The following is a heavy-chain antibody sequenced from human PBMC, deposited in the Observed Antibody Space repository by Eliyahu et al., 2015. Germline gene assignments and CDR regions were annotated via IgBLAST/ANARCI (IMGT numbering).Heavy chain of an antibody. Sequence: QMQLVQSGAEVKKPGASVKVSCKASGYTFTGYYIHWVRQAPGPGPEWMGWMNPKSGGTNYAQKFLGRVTMTRDTSISTVYMELSRLTSDDTAVYYCARTGSTYENTWFDPWGQGTLVTVSS. CDR3: ARTGSTYENTWFDP. J-gene: IGHJ5*02. V-gene: IGHV1-2*02. D-gene: IGHD3-16*01. CDR2: MNPKSGGT. CDR1: GYTFTGYY.